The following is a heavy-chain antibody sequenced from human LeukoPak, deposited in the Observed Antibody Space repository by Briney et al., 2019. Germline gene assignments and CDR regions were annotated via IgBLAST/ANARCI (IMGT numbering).Heavy chain of an antibody. CDR2: ITNGGATT. CDR3: VKLSSGSGSKFGFDS. Sequence: GSLRLSCVASGFTFGSYAMSWVRQAPGKGLEWVSIITNGGATTYYADSVRGRFTISRDNSKNTLYLQMNSLRAEDTAVYYCVKLSSGSGSKFGFDSWGQGTLVTVSS. D-gene: IGHD6-19*01. J-gene: IGHJ4*02. CDR1: GFTFGSYA. V-gene: IGHV3-23*01.